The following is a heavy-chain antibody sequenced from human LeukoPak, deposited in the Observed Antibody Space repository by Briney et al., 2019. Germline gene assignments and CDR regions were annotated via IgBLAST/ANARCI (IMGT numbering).Heavy chain of an antibody. CDR2: IGGRDGST. J-gene: IGHJ4*02. Sequence: GSLRLSCAASGFTFSSYGMSWVRQAPGKGLEWVSAIGGRDGSTYYADSVKGRFTISRDNSRNTLYVQMNSLRAKDTAVYCCAKGHYYGSGSLDYWGQGTLVTVSS. V-gene: IGHV3-23*01. CDR3: AKGHYYGSGSLDY. CDR1: GFTFSSYG. D-gene: IGHD3-10*01.